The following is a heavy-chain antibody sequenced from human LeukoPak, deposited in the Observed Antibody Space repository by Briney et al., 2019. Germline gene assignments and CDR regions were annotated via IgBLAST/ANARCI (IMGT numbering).Heavy chain of an antibody. V-gene: IGHV1-69*13. CDR2: TIPIFGTA. CDR1: GGTFSSYA. J-gene: IGHJ6*03. CDR3: ARDGVVGAVSLYMDV. D-gene: IGHD1-26*01. Sequence: SVKVSCKASGGTFSSYAISWVRQAPGQGLEWMGGTIPIFGTANYAQKFQGRVTITADESTSTAYMELSSLRSEDTAVYYCARDGVVGAVSLYMDVWGKGTTVTVSS.